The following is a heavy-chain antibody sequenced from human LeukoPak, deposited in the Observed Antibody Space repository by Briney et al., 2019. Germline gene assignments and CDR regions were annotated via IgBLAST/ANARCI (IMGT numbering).Heavy chain of an antibody. D-gene: IGHD3-16*02. V-gene: IGHV4-59*01. CDR3: ARGRARDGSYPWFDY. J-gene: IGHJ5*01. Sequence: PSETLSLTCSVSGDSIGSYYWTWIRQSPGKELEWIGYIYYGGSTNYSPSLKSRVSISVDTSNNQFSLQLRSVSAADTAIYYCARGRARDGSYPWFDYWGQGTLVTVSS. CDR2: IYYGGST. CDR1: GDSIGSYY.